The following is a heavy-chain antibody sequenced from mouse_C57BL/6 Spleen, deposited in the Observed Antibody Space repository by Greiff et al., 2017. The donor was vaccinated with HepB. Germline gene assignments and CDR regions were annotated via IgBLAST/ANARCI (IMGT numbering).Heavy chain of an antibody. CDR3: AISGYYGSSYPRWFAY. CDR1: GYAFTNYL. V-gene: IGHV1-54*01. CDR2: INPGSGGT. J-gene: IGHJ3*01. D-gene: IGHD1-1*01. Sequence: QVQLKESGAELVRPGTSVKVSCKASGYAFTNYLIEWVKQRPGQGLEWIGVINPGSGGTNYNEKFKGKATLTADKSSSTAYMQLSSLTSEDSAVYFCAISGYYGSSYPRWFAYWGQGTLVTVSA.